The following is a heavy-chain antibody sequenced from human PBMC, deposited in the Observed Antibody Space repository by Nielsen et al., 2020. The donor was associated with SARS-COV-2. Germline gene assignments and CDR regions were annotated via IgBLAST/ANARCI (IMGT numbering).Heavy chain of an antibody. CDR3: ARDRGVVIISYYMDV. V-gene: IGHV1-46*01. D-gene: IGHD3-10*01. Sequence: ASVKVSCKASGYTFTSYYMHWVRQAPGQGLEGMGIINPSGGSTSYAQKFQGRVTMTRDTSTSTVYMELSSLRSEDTAVYYCARDRGVVIISYYMDVWGKGTTVTVSS. CDR2: INPSGGST. J-gene: IGHJ6*03. CDR1: GYTFTSYY.